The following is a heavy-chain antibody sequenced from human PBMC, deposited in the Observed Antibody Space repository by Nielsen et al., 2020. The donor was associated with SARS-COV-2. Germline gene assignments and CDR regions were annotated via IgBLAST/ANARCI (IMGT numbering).Heavy chain of an antibody. J-gene: IGHJ4*02. CDR2: IKQDGSEK. D-gene: IGHD1-1*01. V-gene: IGHV3-7*04. CDR1: GFTFSSYW. CDR3: ARGTGTTDDFDY. Sequence: GESLKISCAASGFTFSSYWMSWVRQAPGKGLEWVANIKQDGSEKYYVDSVKGRFTISRDNAKNSLYLQMNSLRAEDTAVYYCARGTGTTDDFDYWGQGTLVTVSS.